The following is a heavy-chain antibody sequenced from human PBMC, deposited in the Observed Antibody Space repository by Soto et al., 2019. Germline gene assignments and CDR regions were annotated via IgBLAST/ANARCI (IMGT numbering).Heavy chain of an antibody. CDR2: INHSGST. J-gene: IGHJ6*02. Sequence: PSETLSLTCAVYGGSFSCYYWIWIRQPPGKGLEWIGEINHSGSTNYNPSLKSRVTISVDTSKNQFSLKLSSVTAADTAVYYCARGPRGRITIFGVALDYYYYGMDVWGQGTTVTVSS. D-gene: IGHD3-3*01. V-gene: IGHV4-34*01. CDR3: ARGPRGRITIFGVALDYYYYGMDV. CDR1: GGSFSCYY.